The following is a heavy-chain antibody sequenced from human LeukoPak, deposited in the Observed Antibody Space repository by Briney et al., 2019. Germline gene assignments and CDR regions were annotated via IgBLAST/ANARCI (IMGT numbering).Heavy chain of an antibody. V-gene: IGHV1-2*02. D-gene: IGHD3-10*01. J-gene: IGHJ4*02. Sequence: ASVKVSCKASGYTFTGYYMHWVRQAPGQGLEWMGWINPNSGGTNYAQKFQGRVTMTRDTSISTAYMELSRLRSDDTAEYYCAREDGSGSYYNPPHFDYWGQGTLVTVSS. CDR3: AREDGSGSYYNPPHFDY. CDR1: GYTFTGYY. CDR2: INPNSGGT.